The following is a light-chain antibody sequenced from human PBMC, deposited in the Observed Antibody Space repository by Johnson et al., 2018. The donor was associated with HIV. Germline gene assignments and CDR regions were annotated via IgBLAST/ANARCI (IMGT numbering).Light chain of an antibody. CDR1: SSNIVNNY. J-gene: IGLJ1*01. CDR3: GTWDSSLSAYV. CDR2: ENN. Sequence: QSVLTQPPSVSAAPGQKVTISCSGSSSNIVNNYVSWYQQFPGTAPKLVIYENNKRPSGIPDRFSGSKSGTSATLGITGLQTGDEADYYCGTWDSSLSAYVFGTGTKVTVL. V-gene: IGLV1-51*01.